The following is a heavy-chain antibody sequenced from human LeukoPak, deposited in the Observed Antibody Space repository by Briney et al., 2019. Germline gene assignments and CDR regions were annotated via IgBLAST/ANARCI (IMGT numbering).Heavy chain of an antibody. J-gene: IGHJ5*02. CDR1: RLTFRNYG. Sequence: GGSLRLSCAASRLTFRNYGMHWVRQAPGKGLEWDSVIYSGGSTYYADSVKGRFTISRDNSKNTLYLQMNSLRAEDTAVYYCAKALTGKNWFDPWGQGTLVTVSS. V-gene: IGHV3-NL1*01. D-gene: IGHD3-9*01. CDR2: IYSGGST. CDR3: AKALTGKNWFDP.